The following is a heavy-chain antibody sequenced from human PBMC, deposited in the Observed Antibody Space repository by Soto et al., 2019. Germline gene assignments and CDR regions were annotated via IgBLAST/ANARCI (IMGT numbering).Heavy chain of an antibody. D-gene: IGHD2-2*01. CDR3: ARSQGSSTSLEIYYYYYYGMDV. J-gene: IGHJ6*02. CDR2: IIPISGTA. Sequence: QVPLVQSGAEVKKPGSPVKVSCKASGGTFSSYAISWVRQAPGQGLEWMGGIIPISGTANYAQKFQGRVTITADESTSTVYMELSSLRSEDTAVYFCARSQGSSTSLEIYYYYYYGMDVWGQGTTVTVSS. CDR1: GGTFSSYA. V-gene: IGHV1-69*01.